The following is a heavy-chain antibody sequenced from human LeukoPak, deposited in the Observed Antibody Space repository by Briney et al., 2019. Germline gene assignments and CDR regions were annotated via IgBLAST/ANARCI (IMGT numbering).Heavy chain of an antibody. D-gene: IGHD3-10*01. Sequence: PGGSLRLSCAASGFTFSSYAMHWVRQAPGKGLEWVAVISYDGSNKYYADSVKGRFTISRDNSKNTLYLQMNSLRAEGTAVYYCARDPTGGGSESYVDYWGQGTLVTVSS. CDR3: ARDPTGGGSESYVDY. CDR2: ISYDGSNK. V-gene: IGHV3-30*04. J-gene: IGHJ4*02. CDR1: GFTFSSYA.